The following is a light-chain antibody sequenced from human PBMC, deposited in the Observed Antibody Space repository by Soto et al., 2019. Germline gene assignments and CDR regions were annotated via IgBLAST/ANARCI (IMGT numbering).Light chain of an antibody. V-gene: IGLV1-44*01. CDR3: AAWDDSLNGPV. J-gene: IGLJ3*02. CDR2: TND. CDR1: RSNIGKNA. Sequence: QSVLTQSPSASGTPGQRVTISCSGRRSNIGKNAVNWYQQLPGTAPKLLIYTNDQRPSGVPDRFSGSKSGTSASLAISGLQSEDEADYYCAAWDDSLNGPVFGGGTKLTVL.